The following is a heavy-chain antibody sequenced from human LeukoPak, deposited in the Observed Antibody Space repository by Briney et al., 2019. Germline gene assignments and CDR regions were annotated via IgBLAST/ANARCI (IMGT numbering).Heavy chain of an antibody. Sequence: GESLKISCKGSGYSFTNYLIAWGRQRPGKGLEWMGIIYPGDSDTRYSPSFQGQVTISADKSISTAYLQWSSLKASDTAMYYCARPFADYYGSGSYLGYWGQGTLVTASS. CDR3: ARPFADYYGSGSYLGY. D-gene: IGHD3-10*01. V-gene: IGHV5-51*01. CDR2: IYPGDSDT. CDR1: GYSFTNYL. J-gene: IGHJ4*02.